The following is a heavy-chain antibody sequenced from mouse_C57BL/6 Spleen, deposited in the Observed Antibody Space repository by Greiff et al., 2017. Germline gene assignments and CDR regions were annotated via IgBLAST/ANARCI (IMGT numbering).Heavy chain of an antibody. CDR3: ARDYCGSSSGFAY. V-gene: IGHV5-17*01. CDR1: GFTFRDYG. J-gene: IGHJ3*01. Sequence: EVQLVESGGGLVKPGGSLKLSCAASGFTFRDYGMHWVRQAPEPGLEWVAYISSGSSTIYYADTVKGRFTISRENAKNTLFLQRTRLRSEDTALYYCARDYCGSSSGFAYWGQGTLVTVSA. D-gene: IGHD1-1*01. CDR2: ISSGSSTI.